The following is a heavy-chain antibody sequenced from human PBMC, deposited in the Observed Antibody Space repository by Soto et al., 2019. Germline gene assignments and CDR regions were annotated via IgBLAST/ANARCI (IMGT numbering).Heavy chain of an antibody. Sequence: PGGSLRLSCAASGFTFDDYAMHWVRQAPGKGLEWVSGISWNSGSIGYADSVKGRFTISRDNAKNSLYLQMNSLRAEDTALYYCAKDDRDSGWYGAFDIWGQGTMVTVSS. D-gene: IGHD6-19*01. J-gene: IGHJ3*02. CDR3: AKDDRDSGWYGAFDI. CDR2: ISWNSGSI. CDR1: GFTFDDYA. V-gene: IGHV3-9*01.